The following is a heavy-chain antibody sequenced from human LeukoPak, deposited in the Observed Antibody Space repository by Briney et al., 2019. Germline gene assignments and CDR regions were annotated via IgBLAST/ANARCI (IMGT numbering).Heavy chain of an antibody. D-gene: IGHD2-15*01. Sequence: PGGSLRFACAASGFTFGNAWMNWVRQAPGKGLEWVGRIKTKQDGGTTDYATPVKGRFTISRDDSRNTLYLQMNSLRTDDTAIYYCTAIREYCDSAGCYSPYFYYYMDVWGKGTTVAVSS. CDR3: TAIREYCDSAGCYSPYFYYYMDV. CDR1: GFTFGNAW. CDR2: IKTKQDGGTT. J-gene: IGHJ6*03. V-gene: IGHV3-15*01.